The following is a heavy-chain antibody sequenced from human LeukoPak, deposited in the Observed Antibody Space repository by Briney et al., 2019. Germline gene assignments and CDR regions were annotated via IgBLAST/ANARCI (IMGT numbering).Heavy chain of an antibody. Sequence: PGGSLRLSCAASGFTFSRYWIHWVRQAPGKGLEWVSRINPDGSTTTYADSVKGRFTISRDNAKNTVYLQMNSLRAEDTAVYYCARGLAVAATEYYFDYWGQGTLVTVSS. CDR2: INPDGSTT. V-gene: IGHV3-74*01. CDR3: ARGLAVAATEYYFDY. D-gene: IGHD6-19*01. J-gene: IGHJ4*02. CDR1: GFTFSRYW.